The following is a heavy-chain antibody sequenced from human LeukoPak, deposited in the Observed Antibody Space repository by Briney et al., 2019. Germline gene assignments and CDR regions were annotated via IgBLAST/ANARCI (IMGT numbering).Heavy chain of an antibody. J-gene: IGHJ6*02. Sequence: GGSLRLSCEASGFTFSNYEMNWVRQAPGKGLEWVSHISSSGSNIYYADSAKGRFTISRDNAKNSLYLQMNSLRAEDTALYYCAREGSTGSRRNYYYYYGMDVWGQGTTVTVSS. D-gene: IGHD1-26*01. CDR2: ISSSGSNI. CDR3: AREGSTGSRRNYYYYYGMDV. V-gene: IGHV3-48*03. CDR1: GFTFSNYE.